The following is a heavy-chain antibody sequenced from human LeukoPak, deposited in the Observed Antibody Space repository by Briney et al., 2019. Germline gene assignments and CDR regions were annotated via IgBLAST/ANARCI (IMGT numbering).Heavy chain of an antibody. CDR1: GFSFAYYA. V-gene: IGHV3-43*02. Sequence: PGGSLRLSCAASGFSFAYYAMHWVRQAPGKGLEWVSLITANGDSTYYADSVKGRFTISRDNAKNSLYLQMNSLRAEDTAVFYCARAFRDDYGDVKFDYWGQGTLVTVSS. J-gene: IGHJ4*02. CDR3: ARAFRDDYGDVKFDY. CDR2: ITANGDST. D-gene: IGHD4-17*01.